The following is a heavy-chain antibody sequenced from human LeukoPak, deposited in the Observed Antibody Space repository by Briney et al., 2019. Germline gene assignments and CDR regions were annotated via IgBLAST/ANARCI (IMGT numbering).Heavy chain of an antibody. J-gene: IGHJ5*02. CDR3: AKDDYGSGMEEWFDP. CDR1: GGSISSSDSY. Sequence: ETLSLTCTVSGGSISSSDSYWRWIRQPPGKGLEWVSAISGSGGSTYYADSVKGRFTISRDNSKNTLYLQMNSLRAEDTAVYYCAKDDYGSGMEEWFDPWGQGTLVTVSS. D-gene: IGHD3-10*01. V-gene: IGHV3-23*01. CDR2: ISGSGGST.